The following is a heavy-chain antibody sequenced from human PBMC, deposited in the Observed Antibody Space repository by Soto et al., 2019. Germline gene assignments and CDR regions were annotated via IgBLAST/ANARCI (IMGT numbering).Heavy chain of an antibody. Sequence: GGSLRLSCAASGFTFSTYAMNWVRQAPGKGLEWVAGLRGNSGSTYYADSVKGRFTISRDNSKNTLYLQMNSLRAEDTAIYDCAKYCAVVPAAVGRFGPWGQGTLVTVSS. J-gene: IGHJ5*02. CDR2: LRGNSGST. CDR1: GFTFSTYA. CDR3: AKYCAVVPAAVGRFGP. D-gene: IGHD2-2*01. V-gene: IGHV3-23*01.